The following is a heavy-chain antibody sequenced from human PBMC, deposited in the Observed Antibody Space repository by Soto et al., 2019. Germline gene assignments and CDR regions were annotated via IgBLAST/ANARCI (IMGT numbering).Heavy chain of an antibody. CDR2: IYSSGNT. D-gene: IGHD2-2*02. CDR1: GGSISGYY. CDR3: ARLACSTTRCFTYFDY. Sequence: PSETLSLTCTVSGGSISGYYLTWIRQPPGKGLEWIGYIYSSGNTNYNPSLQSRVTISVDTSKNQFSLKLSSVTAADTAVYYCARLACSTTRCFTYFDYWGQGALVTVSS. J-gene: IGHJ4*02. V-gene: IGHV4-59*08.